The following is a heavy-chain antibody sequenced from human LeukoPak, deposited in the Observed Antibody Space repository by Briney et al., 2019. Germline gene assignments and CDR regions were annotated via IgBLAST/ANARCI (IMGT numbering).Heavy chain of an antibody. J-gene: IGHJ4*02. CDR1: GYSFTSYW. CDR3: ARQGGYCSSTSCYASIDY. V-gene: IGHV5-51*01. CDR2: IYPGDSNT. D-gene: IGHD2-2*01. Sequence: GESLKISCKGSGYSFTSYWIGWVRQMPGKGLEWMGIIYPGDSNTRYSPSFQGQVTISGDKSISTAYLQWSSLKASDTAMYYCARQGGYCSSTSCYASIDYWGQGTLVTVSS.